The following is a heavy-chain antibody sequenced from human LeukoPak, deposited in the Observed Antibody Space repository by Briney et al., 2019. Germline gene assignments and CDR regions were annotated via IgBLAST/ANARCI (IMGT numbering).Heavy chain of an antibody. J-gene: IGHJ3*02. V-gene: IGHV3-53*04. CDR3: ASSADSGGFGEEAFDI. CDR1: GFTFRSYW. Sequence: GGSLRLSCAASGFTFRSYWMSWVRQAPGKGLEWVSVIYSGGSTYYADSVKGRFTISRHNSKNTLYLQMNSLRAEDTAVYYCASSADSGGFGEEAFDIWGQGTMVTVSS. D-gene: IGHD3-10*01. CDR2: IYSGGST.